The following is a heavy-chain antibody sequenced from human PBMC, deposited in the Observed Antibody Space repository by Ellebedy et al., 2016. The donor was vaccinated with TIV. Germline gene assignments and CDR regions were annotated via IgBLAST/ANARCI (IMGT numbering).Heavy chain of an antibody. J-gene: IGHJ4*02. V-gene: IGHV1-46*01. Sequence: ASVKVSXKASRYTFTSYYMHWVRQAPGQGLEWMGIINPSGGSTSYAQKFQGRVTMTRDTSTSTVYMELSSLRSEDTAVYYCARDPGHGDYDYWGQGTLVTVSS. CDR3: ARDPGHGDYDY. CDR2: INPSGGST. D-gene: IGHD4-17*01. CDR1: RYTFTSYY.